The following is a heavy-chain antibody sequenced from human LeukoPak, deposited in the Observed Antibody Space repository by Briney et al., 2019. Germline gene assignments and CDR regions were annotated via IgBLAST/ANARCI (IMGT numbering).Heavy chain of an antibody. CDR3: ATALPEGYFDY. J-gene: IGHJ4*02. V-gene: IGHV1-24*01. Sequence: ASVKVSCKVSGYTLTELSMHWVRQAPGKGLEWMGGFDPEDGETIYAQKFQGRVTMTKDTSTDTAYMELSSLRSEDTAVYYCATALPEGYFDYWGQGTLVTVSS. CDR1: GYTLTELS. CDR2: FDPEDGET.